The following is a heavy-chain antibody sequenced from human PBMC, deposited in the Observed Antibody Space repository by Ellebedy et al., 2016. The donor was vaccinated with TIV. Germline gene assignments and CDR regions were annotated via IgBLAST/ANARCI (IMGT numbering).Heavy chain of an antibody. Sequence: AASVKVSCKASGYTFTNYGISWVRQAPGQGLEWMGWNSAYNGNTDYAQKLQGRVTMTTDTSTSTAYMELRSLRSDDTAVYYCARDDYYHSSGYYYFYWGQGTLVTVSS. CDR3: ARDDYYHSSGYYYFY. J-gene: IGHJ4*02. CDR2: NSAYNGNT. V-gene: IGHV1-18*04. D-gene: IGHD3-22*01. CDR1: GYTFTNYG.